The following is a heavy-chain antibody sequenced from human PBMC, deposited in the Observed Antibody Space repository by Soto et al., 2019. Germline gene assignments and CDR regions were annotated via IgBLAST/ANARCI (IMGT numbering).Heavy chain of an antibody. V-gene: IGHV1-69*13. Sequence: SVKVSCKASGGTFSSYAFNWVRQAPGQGLEWLGAITPIFGTTNYAQKFQGRVTISADESTTTVYMELASLRYDDTAVYYCASPADSGLFWGQGSLVTVSS. CDR1: GGTFSSYA. CDR3: ASPADSGLF. D-gene: IGHD6-13*01. CDR2: ITPIFGTT. J-gene: IGHJ4*02.